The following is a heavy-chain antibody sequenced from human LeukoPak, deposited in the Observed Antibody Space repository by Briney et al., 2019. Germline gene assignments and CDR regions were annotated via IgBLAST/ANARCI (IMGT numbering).Heavy chain of an antibody. D-gene: IGHD3-3*01. V-gene: IGHV4-30-4*08. CDR3: AREPRLSFGVVTSYYFDY. CDR2: IYYSGST. CDR1: GGSISSGDYY. Sequence: SETLSLTCTVSGGSISSGDYYWSWIRQPPGKGLEWIGYIYYSGSTYYNPSLKSRVTISVDTSKNQFSLKLSSVTAADTAVYYCAREPRLSFGVVTSYYFDYWGQGTLVTVSS. J-gene: IGHJ4*02.